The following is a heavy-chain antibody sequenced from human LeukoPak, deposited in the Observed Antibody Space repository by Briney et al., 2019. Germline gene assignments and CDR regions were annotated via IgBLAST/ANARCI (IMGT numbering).Heavy chain of an antibody. J-gene: IGHJ4*02. CDR1: GGSVSSYY. Sequence: SETLSLTCTVSGGSVSSYYWSWIRQPPGKGLDWTGYIYYSGSTNYNPSLRSRVTISVDTSKNQFSLKLISVTAADTAVYYCARDRILYYWGQGTLVTVSS. CDR2: IYYSGST. CDR3: ARDRILYY. V-gene: IGHV4-59*02.